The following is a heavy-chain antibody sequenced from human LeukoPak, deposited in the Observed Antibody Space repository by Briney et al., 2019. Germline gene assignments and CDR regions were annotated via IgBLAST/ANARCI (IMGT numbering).Heavy chain of an antibody. J-gene: IGHJ4*02. Sequence: PGGSLRLSCAASGFTFSIYSMNWVRQAPGKGLEWVSHISSSGSTIYYADSVKGRSTISRDNAKNSLYLQMNSLRAEDTAVYYCARDIGAGTGTTFDYWGQGTLVTVSS. D-gene: IGHD1-7*01. CDR2: ISSSGSTI. V-gene: IGHV3-48*01. CDR3: ARDIGAGTGTTFDY. CDR1: GFTFSIYS.